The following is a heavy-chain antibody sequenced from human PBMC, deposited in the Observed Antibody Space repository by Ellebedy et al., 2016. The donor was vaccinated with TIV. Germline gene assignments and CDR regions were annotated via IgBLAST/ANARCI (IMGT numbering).Heavy chain of an antibody. CDR2: INPNSGGT. CDR3: ARDYYYGSGRFDP. CDR1: GYTFTGYY. J-gene: IGHJ5*02. Sequence: AASVKVSCKASGYTFTGYYMHWVRQAPGQELEWMGWINPNSGGTNYAQKFQGRVTMTRDTSISTAYMELRRLRSDDTAVYYCARDYYYGSGRFDPWGQGTLVTVSS. D-gene: IGHD3-10*01. V-gene: IGHV1-2*02.